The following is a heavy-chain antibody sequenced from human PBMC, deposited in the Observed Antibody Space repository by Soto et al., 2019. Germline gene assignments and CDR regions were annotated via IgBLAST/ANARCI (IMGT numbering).Heavy chain of an antibody. J-gene: IGHJ4*02. CDR2: IGSSGST. CDR1: GLTFDTYA. CDR3: AKGFRSLEWYSLAPFDY. Sequence: GGSLRLSCVASGLTFDTYALNWVRQSPGKGLEWVSAIGSSGSTYYADTVKGRFTISRDTPKKTLSLQMNSLRVEDTAKYYCAKGFRSLEWYSLAPFDYWGQGALVTVSS. D-gene: IGHD3-3*01. V-gene: IGHV3-23*01.